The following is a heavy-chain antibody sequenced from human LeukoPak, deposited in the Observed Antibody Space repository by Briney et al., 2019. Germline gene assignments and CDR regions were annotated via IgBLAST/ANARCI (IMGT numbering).Heavy chain of an antibody. D-gene: IGHD5-12*01. CDR2: INAGNGNT. Sequence: RASVTVSCKASGFTFTTYAMHWVRQAPGQRIEWMGWINAGNGNTKYSQNFQGRVSITRDRSASTSYMELSSLRSEDTAVYYCARGCMSCDWGFDSWGRGTMVTVSS. V-gene: IGHV1-3*01. J-gene: IGHJ4*02. CDR1: GFTFTTYA. CDR3: ARGCMSCDWGFDS.